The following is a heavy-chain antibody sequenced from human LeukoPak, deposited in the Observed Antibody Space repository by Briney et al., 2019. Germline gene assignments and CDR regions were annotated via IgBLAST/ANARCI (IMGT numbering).Heavy chain of an antibody. CDR1: GFTFSSYG. J-gene: IGHJ3*02. Sequence: GRSLRLSCAASGFTFSSYGMHWVRQAPGKGLEWVAVISYDGSNKYYADSVKGRFTISRDNSRNTLYLQMNSLRAEDTAVYYCARVVGAIHGAFDIWGQGTMVTVSS. D-gene: IGHD1-26*01. V-gene: IGHV3-30*03. CDR2: ISYDGSNK. CDR3: ARVVGAIHGAFDI.